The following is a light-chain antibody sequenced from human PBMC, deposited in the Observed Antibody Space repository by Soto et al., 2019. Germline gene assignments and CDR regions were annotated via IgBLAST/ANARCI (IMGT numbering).Light chain of an antibody. Sequence: DIQLTHSPSLLSASVGDRVTITFRASQTISSWLAWYQQKPGKAPKLLIYKASTLKSGVPSRFSGSGSGTEFTLTISSLQPDDFATYYCQHYNSYSEAFGQGTKVDIK. V-gene: IGKV1-5*03. CDR3: QHYNSYSEA. CDR2: KAS. J-gene: IGKJ1*01. CDR1: QTISSW.